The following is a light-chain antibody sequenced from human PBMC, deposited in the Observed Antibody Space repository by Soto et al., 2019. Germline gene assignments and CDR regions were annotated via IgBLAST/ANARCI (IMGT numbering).Light chain of an antibody. Sequence: QSVLTQPPSVSGAPGQRVTIPATGTSSNIGAGYDVHWYQQLPGTAPKLLINGNSNRPSGVPDRFSGSKSGTSASLAITGLQAEDEADYYCQSYDSSLSVVFGGGTKLTVL. CDR3: QSYDSSLSVV. V-gene: IGLV1-40*01. CDR1: SSNIGAGYD. J-gene: IGLJ2*01. CDR2: GNS.